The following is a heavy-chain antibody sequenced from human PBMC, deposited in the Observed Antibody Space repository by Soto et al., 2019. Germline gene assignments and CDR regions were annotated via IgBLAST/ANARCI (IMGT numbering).Heavy chain of an antibody. CDR2: IIPMFGTP. Sequence: QVQLMQSGAEVKKPGSSVKVSCKASGGSFSSYAINWVRQAPGQGLEWMGGIIPMFGTPNYAQKFQGRVTINADESTNTAYMELGSLRSEDTAVYYCARVIGGSGWYGSFGSWGQGTLVTVSS. V-gene: IGHV1-69*01. CDR1: GGSFSSYA. CDR3: ARVIGGSGWYGSFGS. J-gene: IGHJ4*02. D-gene: IGHD6-19*01.